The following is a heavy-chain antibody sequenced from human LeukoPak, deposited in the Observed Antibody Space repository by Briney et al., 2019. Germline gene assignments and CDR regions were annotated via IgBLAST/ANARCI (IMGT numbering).Heavy chain of an antibody. CDR1: GDSISSYY. D-gene: IGHD6-13*01. CDR2: IYYSGST. Sequence: SETLSLTCTVSGDSISSYYWSWIRQPPGKGLEWIGYIYYSGSTNYSPSLKSRVTISVDTSKNQFSLKLNSVTAADTAVYYCAREVVAAAGTVDHWGQGTLVTVSS. J-gene: IGHJ4*02. V-gene: IGHV4-59*01. CDR3: AREVVAAAGTVDH.